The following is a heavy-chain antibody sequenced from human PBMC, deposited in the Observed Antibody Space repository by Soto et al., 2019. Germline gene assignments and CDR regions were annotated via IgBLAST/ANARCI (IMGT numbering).Heavy chain of an antibody. V-gene: IGHV3-21*01. Sequence: EVQLVESGGGLVKPGGSLRLSCAASGFTFSSYSMNWVRQAPGKGLEWVSSISSSSSYIYYADSVKGRFTISRDNAKNSLYLQMNSLRAEDTAVYYCGREGNLYYYGSGSYAFDYWGQGTLVTVSS. CDR2: ISSSSSYI. J-gene: IGHJ4*02. D-gene: IGHD3-10*01. CDR3: GREGNLYYYGSGSYAFDY. CDR1: GFTFSSYS.